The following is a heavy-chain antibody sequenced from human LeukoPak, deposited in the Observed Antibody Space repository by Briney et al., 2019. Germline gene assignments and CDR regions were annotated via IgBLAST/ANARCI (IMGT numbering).Heavy chain of an antibody. CDR2: INPNSGGT. V-gene: IGHV1-2*02. CDR3: AREEVEYYYDSSGYLIDY. D-gene: IGHD3-22*01. J-gene: IGHJ4*02. CDR1: GYTFTGYY. Sequence: ASVKVSCKAFGYTFTGYYMHWVRQAPGQGLEWMGWINPNSGGTNYAQKFQGRVTMTRDTSISTAYMELSRLRSDDTAVYYCAREEVEYYYDSSGYLIDYWGQGTLVTVSS.